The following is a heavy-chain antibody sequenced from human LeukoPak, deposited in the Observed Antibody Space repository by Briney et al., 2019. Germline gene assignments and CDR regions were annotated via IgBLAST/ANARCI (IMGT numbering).Heavy chain of an antibody. J-gene: IGHJ4*02. CDR1: GGTFSSYA. V-gene: IGHV1-69*01. Sequence: GSSVKVSCXASGGTFSSYAISWVRQAPGQGLKWMGGIIPIFGTANYAQKFQGRVTITADESTSTAYMELSSLRSEDTAVYYCARAAYCGGDCYTFDYWGQGTLVTVSS. D-gene: IGHD2-21*01. CDR3: ARAAYCGGDCYTFDY. CDR2: IIPIFGTA.